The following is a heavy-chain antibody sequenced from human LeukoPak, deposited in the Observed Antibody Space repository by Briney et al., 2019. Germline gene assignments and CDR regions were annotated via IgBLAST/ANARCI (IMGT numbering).Heavy chain of an antibody. CDR1: GGSISSSSYY. Sequence: PSETLSLTCTVSGGSISSSSYYWGWIRQPPGKGLEWIGSIYYSGSTNYNPSLKSRATISVDTSKNQFSLKLSSVTAADTAVYYRARAVTAFDYWGQGTLVTVSS. D-gene: IGHD2-21*02. V-gene: IGHV4-39*07. CDR3: ARAVTAFDY. J-gene: IGHJ4*02. CDR2: IYYSGST.